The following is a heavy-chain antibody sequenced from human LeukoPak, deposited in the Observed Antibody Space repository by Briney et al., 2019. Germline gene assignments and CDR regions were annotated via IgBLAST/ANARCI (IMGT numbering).Heavy chain of an antibody. J-gene: IGHJ6*03. D-gene: IGHD6-6*01. CDR3: ARAKRGSSSSYYMDV. CDR1: GFTISSYS. V-gene: IGHV3-21*01. Sequence: GGSLRLSCAASGFTISSYSMNWVRQAPGKGLEWVSSISSSSSYIYYADSVKGRFTISRDNAKNSLYLQMNSLRAEDTAVYYCARAKRGSSSSYYMDVWGKGTTVTVSS. CDR2: ISSSSSYI.